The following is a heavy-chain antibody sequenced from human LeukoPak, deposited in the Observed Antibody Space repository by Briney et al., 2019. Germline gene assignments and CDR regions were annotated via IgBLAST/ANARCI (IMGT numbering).Heavy chain of an antibody. D-gene: IGHD1-7*01. CDR1: GYTLTELS. CDR2: FDPEDGET. Sequence: ASVKVSCKVSGYTLTELSMHWVRQAPGKGLEWMGGFDPEDGETIYAQKFQGRVTMTEDTPTDTAYMELSSLRSEDTAVYYCATAFSHLELRDYWGQGTLVTVSS. V-gene: IGHV1-24*01. CDR3: ATAFSHLELRDY. J-gene: IGHJ4*02.